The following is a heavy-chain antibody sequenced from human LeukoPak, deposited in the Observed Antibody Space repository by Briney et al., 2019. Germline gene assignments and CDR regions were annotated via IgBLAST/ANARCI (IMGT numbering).Heavy chain of an antibody. CDR2: INGDGSNT. D-gene: IGHD2-15*01. CDR3: ARSKCWYSPDALDI. CDR1: GFTFSSHW. Sequence: GGSLRLSCAASGFTFSSHWMHWVRQAPGKGLEWVSRINGDGSNTTYADSVKGRFTISRDNAKNTLYLQMNSLRAEDTAVYYFARSKCWYSPDALDIWVRGTMDTVSS. J-gene: IGHJ3*02. V-gene: IGHV3-74*03.